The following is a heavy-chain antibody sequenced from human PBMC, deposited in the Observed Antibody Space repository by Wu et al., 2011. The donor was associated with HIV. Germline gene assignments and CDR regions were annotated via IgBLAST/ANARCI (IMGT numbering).Heavy chain of an antibody. Sequence: QVQLVQSGAEVKKPGSSVKVSCKASGGTFSSYAIFWVRQAPGQGLEWMGRIIPIFNTANYAQKFQGRVAITADKSTSTAFMELSSLRSEDTAVYYCVRSDCSSTSCYGHYYYYYMDVWGKGTTVIVSS. CDR2: IIPIFNTA. CDR1: GGTFSSYA. J-gene: IGHJ6*03. CDR3: VRSDCSSTSCYGHYYYYYMDV. D-gene: IGHD2-2*01. V-gene: IGHV1-69*14.